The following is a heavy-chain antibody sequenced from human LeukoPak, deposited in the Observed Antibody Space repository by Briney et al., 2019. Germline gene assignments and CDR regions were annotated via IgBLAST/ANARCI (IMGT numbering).Heavy chain of an antibody. CDR2: ISTSGGST. CDR3: ARRAGAYSHPYDY. V-gene: IGHV3-23*01. CDR1: EFTFSNYG. D-gene: IGHD4/OR15-4a*01. J-gene: IGHJ4*02. Sequence: GGSLRLSCAASEFTFSNYGMTWVRQAPGKGLEWVSSISTSGGSTYYADSVKGRFTISRDNSKNTLYLQMNGLRAEDTAVYYCARRAGAYSHPYDYWGQGTLVTVSS.